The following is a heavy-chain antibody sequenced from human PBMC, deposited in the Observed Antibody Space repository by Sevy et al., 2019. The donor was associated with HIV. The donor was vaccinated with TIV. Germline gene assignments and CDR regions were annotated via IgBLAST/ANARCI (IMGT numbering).Heavy chain of an antibody. Sequence: GGSLRLSCATSGVTISNYAMNWVRQAPGKGLEWVSGISGSGGSTYYADSVKGRFTISRDNSKNTLYLQMSSLRAEDTAVYYCAKDSYFDNTLFDYWGQGTLVTVSS. V-gene: IGHV3-23*01. CDR3: AKDSYFDNTLFDY. CDR1: GVTISNYA. D-gene: IGHD3-22*01. J-gene: IGHJ4*02. CDR2: ISGSGGST.